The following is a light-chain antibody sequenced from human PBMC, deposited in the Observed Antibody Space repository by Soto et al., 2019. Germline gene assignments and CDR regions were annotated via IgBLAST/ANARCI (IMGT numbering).Light chain of an antibody. J-gene: IGKJ5*01. V-gene: IGKV3-15*01. CDR3: QQYNNWHPIT. Sequence: EIVMTQSPATLSVSPGERATLSCRASQSVRSNLAWYQQKPGQATRLLIYGASTRANGIPARFSGSGSGTEFTLTISSLQSEDFAVYYCQQYNNWHPITFGQGTRLEIK. CDR2: GAS. CDR1: QSVRSN.